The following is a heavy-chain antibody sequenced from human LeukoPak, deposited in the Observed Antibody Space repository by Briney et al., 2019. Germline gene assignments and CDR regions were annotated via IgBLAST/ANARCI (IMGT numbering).Heavy chain of an antibody. J-gene: IGHJ4*02. D-gene: IGHD5-24*01. Sequence: SESLSLSCTVSGGSFSTYGKYWIWLPQPPGQGLEWFGCIYYSGSTDYNPSLKSRVIISVDTSKNQFSLKLSSVTAADTAVYYCARGPNYPSPSPFDYWGQGTLVTVSS. V-gene: IGHV4-61*08. CDR2: IYYSGST. CDR1: GGSFSTYGKY. CDR3: ARGPNYPSPSPFDY.